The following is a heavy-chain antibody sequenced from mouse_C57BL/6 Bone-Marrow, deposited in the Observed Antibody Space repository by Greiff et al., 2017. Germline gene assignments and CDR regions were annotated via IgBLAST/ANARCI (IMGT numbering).Heavy chain of an antibody. J-gene: IGHJ2*01. CDR2: INPSNGGT. D-gene: IGHD1-1*01. CDR3: ARGGIYYYGSFYY. V-gene: IGHV1-53*01. Sequence: VQLQQSGTELVKPGASVKLSCKASGYTFTSYWMHWVKQRPGQGLEWIGNINPSNGGTNYNEKFKSKATLTVDKSSSTAYMQLSSLTSEDSAVYYCARGGIYYYGSFYYWGQGTTLTVSS. CDR1: GYTFTSYW.